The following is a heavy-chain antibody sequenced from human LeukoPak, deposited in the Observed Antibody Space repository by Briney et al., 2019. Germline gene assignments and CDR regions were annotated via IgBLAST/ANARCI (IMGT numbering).Heavy chain of an antibody. Sequence: ASVKVSCKASGYTFTSYGISWVRQAPGQGLEWMGWISAYNGNTNYAQKLQGRVTMTTDTSTSTAYMGLRSLRSDDTAVYYCARDLLYDYVWGSYRYRSDYWGQGTLVTVSS. D-gene: IGHD3-16*02. CDR2: ISAYNGNT. J-gene: IGHJ4*02. CDR1: GYTFTSYG. V-gene: IGHV1-18*01. CDR3: ARDLLYDYVWGSYRYRSDY.